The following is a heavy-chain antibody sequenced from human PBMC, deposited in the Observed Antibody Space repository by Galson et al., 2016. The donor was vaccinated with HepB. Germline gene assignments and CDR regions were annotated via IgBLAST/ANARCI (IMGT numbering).Heavy chain of an antibody. CDR3: ARASLINIWGSYGY. V-gene: IGHV1-46*01. J-gene: IGHJ4*02. CDR1: GYTFTSSH. Sequence: SVKVSCQASGYTFTSSHIHWVRQASGQGLVWMGLITPSGSTTSNAPKFQGRVTMTRDQSPSTVYMELSSLRSEDTAVYFCARASLINIWGSYGYLGQGTLVTVSS. D-gene: IGHD3-16*01. CDR2: ITPSGSTT.